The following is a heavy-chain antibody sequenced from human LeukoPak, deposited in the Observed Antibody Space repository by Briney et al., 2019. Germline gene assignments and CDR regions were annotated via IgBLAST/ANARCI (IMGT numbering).Heavy chain of an antibody. CDR2: ISYDGSNK. CDR3: AKVLIKWELNPLDY. V-gene: IGHV3-30*18. D-gene: IGHD1-26*01. CDR1: GFTFSSYG. Sequence: GRSLRLSCAASGFTFSSYGMHWVRQAPGKGVEWVVVISYDGSNKYYADSVKGRFSISRDNSKNTLYLQMNSLRAEDTAVYYCAKVLIKWELNPLDYWGQGTLVTVSS. J-gene: IGHJ4*02.